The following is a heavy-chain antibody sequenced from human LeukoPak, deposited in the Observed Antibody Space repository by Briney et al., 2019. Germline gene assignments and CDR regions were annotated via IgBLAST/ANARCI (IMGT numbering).Heavy chain of an antibody. CDR2: MKQDGSEK. Sequence: PGGSLRLSCAVSGINFRGYWMAWVRQAPGKGLEWVANMKQDGSEKYYVASVKGRFTISRDNAKNSLYLEMNSLRVEDTAVYYCARDLGHTGYDLYDYWGQGTLVTVSS. CDR3: ARDLGHTGYDLYDY. CDR1: GINFRGYW. D-gene: IGHD5-12*01. V-gene: IGHV3-7*01. J-gene: IGHJ4*02.